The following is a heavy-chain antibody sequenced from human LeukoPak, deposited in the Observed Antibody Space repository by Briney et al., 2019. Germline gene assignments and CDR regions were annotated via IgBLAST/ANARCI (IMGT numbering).Heavy chain of an antibody. V-gene: IGHV1-24*01. CDR2: FDPEDGET. CDR1: GYTLTELS. J-gene: IGHJ4*02. Sequence: ASVKVSCKVSGYTLTELSMHWVRQAPGKGLEWMGGFDPEDGETIYAQKFQGRVTMTEDTSTDTAYMELSSLRSDDTAVYYCARGNYYDSSGSKDYWGQGTLVTVSS. CDR3: ARGNYYDSSGSKDY. D-gene: IGHD3-22*01.